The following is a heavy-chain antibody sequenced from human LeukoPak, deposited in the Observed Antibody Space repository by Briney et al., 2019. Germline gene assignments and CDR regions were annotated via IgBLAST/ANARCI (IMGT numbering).Heavy chain of an antibody. D-gene: IGHD1-26*01. Sequence: GGSLRLSCAASGFTFSSYAMSWVRQAPGKGLEWVSAISGSGGSTYYADSVKGRFTISRDNSKNTLYLQMNSLRAEDTAVYYCAKDTSGSYYEPLDYWGQGTLVTVSS. CDR3: AKDTSGSYYEPLDY. V-gene: IGHV3-23*01. CDR2: ISGSGGST. CDR1: GFTFSSYA. J-gene: IGHJ4*02.